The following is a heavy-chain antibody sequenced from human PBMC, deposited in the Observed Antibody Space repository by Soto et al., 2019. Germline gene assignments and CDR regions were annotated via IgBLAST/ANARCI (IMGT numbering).Heavy chain of an antibody. J-gene: IGHJ4*01. D-gene: IGHD5-12*01. CDR2: INSDGSTT. V-gene: IGHV3-74*01. CDR3: VRVPPGGYDFSLDDY. Sequence: EVQLVESGGGLVQPGGSLRLSCAASGFTFSSYWMHWVRQAPGKGLVWVSRINSDGSTTTYADSVKGRFTISRDNAKNTLYLQMNSLRAEDTAVYYCVRVPPGGYDFSLDDYWGQGTPVTVSS. CDR1: GFTFSSYW.